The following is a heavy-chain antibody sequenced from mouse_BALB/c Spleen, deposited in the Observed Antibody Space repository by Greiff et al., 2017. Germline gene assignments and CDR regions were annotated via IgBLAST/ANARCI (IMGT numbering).Heavy chain of an antibody. V-gene: IGHV5-4*02. CDR1: GFSLTSYG. CDR3: ARGTMITTYAMDY. D-gene: IGHD2-4*01. J-gene: IGHJ4*01. Sequence: VQLKESGPGLVAPSQSLSITCTVSGFSLTSYGVHWVRQTPEKRLEWVATISDGGSYTYYPDSVKGRFTISRDNAKNNLYLQMSSLKSEDTAMYYCARGTMITTYAMDYWGQGTSVTVSS. CDR2: ISDGGSYT.